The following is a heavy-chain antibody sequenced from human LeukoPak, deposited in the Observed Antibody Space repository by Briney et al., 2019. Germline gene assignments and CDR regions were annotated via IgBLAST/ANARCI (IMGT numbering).Heavy chain of an antibody. CDR3: ARGIAGRPYGSGDYGMDV. Sequence: ASVKVSCTASGYTFTSYDINWVRPATGQGLEWMGWMNPNSGNTGYAQKFQGRVTMTRNTSISTAYMELSSLRSEDTAVYYCARGIAGRPYGSGDYGMDVWGQGTTVTVSS. J-gene: IGHJ6*02. CDR2: MNPNSGNT. D-gene: IGHD3-10*01. V-gene: IGHV1-8*01. CDR1: GYTFTSYD.